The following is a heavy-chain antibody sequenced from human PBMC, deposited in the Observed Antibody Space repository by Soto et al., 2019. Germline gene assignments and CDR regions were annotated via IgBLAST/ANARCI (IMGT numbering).Heavy chain of an antibody. CDR2: IYYSGST. CDR1: GGSISSYY. CDR3: ARFNWYFDL. J-gene: IGHJ2*01. D-gene: IGHD3-3*01. Sequence: PSETLSLTCTVSGGSISSYYWSWIRQPPGKGLEWIGSIYYSGSTYYNPSLKSRVTISVDTSKNQFSLKLSSVTAADTAVYYCARFNWYFDLWGRGTLVTVSS. V-gene: IGHV4-59*05.